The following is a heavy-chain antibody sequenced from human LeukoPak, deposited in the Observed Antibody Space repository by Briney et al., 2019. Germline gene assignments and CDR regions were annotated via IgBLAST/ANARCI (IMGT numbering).Heavy chain of an antibody. CDR3: GRPYGVNSARVDY. Sequence: GESLKISCKASGYNFPGDWIGWVRQVSGKGLEWMGIIYPGDSETRYSPSFQGQVTISADKSISTAYLQWSSLKASDTAMYYCGRPYGVNSARVDYWGQGTLVTVSS. V-gene: IGHV5-51*01. CDR1: GYNFPGDW. CDR2: IYPGDSET. J-gene: IGHJ4*02. D-gene: IGHD4/OR15-4a*01.